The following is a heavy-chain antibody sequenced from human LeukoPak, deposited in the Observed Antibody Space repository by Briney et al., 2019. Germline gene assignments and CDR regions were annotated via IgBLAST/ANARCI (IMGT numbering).Heavy chain of an antibody. J-gene: IGHJ4*02. CDR2: IRSKTHGETT. D-gene: IGHD6-19*01. V-gene: IGHV3-49*04. CDR1: GFTFDDHA. CDR3: TRGRSGWYTISDY. Sequence: GGSLRPSCTASGFTFDDHAMSRVRQAPRKGLEWVTFIRSKTHGETTEYAASVKGRFTISRDDSKSIAYLQMNSLKTEDTAVYYCTRGRSGWYTISDYWGQGTLVTVSS.